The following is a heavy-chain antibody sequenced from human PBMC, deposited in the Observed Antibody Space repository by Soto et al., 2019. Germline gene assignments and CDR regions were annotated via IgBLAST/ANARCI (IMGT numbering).Heavy chain of an antibody. CDR3: ARDRAGDYWTFDY. J-gene: IGHJ4*02. CDR1: GGSISSGGYY. CDR2: IYYSGST. D-gene: IGHD4-17*01. V-gene: IGHV4-31*03. Sequence: QVQLQESGPGLVKPSQTLSLTCTVSGGSISSGGYYWSWIRQHPGKGLEWIGYIYYSGSTYNNPSLKSRVTISVDTSKNQFSLKLSSVTAADTAVYYCARDRAGDYWTFDYWGQGTLVTVSS.